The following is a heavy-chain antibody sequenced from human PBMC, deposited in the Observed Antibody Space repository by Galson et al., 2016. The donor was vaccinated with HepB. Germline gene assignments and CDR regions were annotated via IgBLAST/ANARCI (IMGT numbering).Heavy chain of an antibody. V-gene: IGHV1-2*04. CDR2: IHPKSGGT. CDR1: GYTFSDYY. J-gene: IGHJ4*02. CDR3: ARDIGFGEASFDY. Sequence: SVKVSCKASGYTFSDYYMHWVRQAPGQGLEWLGWIHPKSGGTKYAQKFEGWVTMTRDTSTRTAYMQLTRLRFDDTGMCYCARDIGFGEASFDYWGQGTLVTVSS. D-gene: IGHD3-10*01.